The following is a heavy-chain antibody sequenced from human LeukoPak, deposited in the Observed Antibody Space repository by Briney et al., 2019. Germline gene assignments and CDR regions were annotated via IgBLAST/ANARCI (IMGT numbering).Heavy chain of an antibody. CDR1: GYTFTSYY. D-gene: IGHD2-15*01. CDR2: INPSGGSA. J-gene: IGHJ5*02. Sequence: ASVKVSCKASGYTFTSYYMHWVRQAPGQGLEWMGIINPSGGSASYAQKFQGRVTMTRDTSTSTVYMELSSLRSEDTAVYYCARDRRYCSGGSCYWFDPWGQGTLVTVSS. V-gene: IGHV1-46*01. CDR3: ARDRRYCSGGSCYWFDP.